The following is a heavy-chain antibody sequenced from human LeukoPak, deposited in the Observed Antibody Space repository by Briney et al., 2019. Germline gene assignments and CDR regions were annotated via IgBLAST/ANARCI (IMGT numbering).Heavy chain of an antibody. CDR1: GGSISSGGYY. V-gene: IGHV4-30-2*01. Sequence: SETLSLTCTVSGGSISSGGYYWSWIRQPPGKGLEWIGYIYHSGSTYYNPSLKSRVTISVDRSKNQFSLKLSSVTAADTAVYYCARETRYSSSPHGGVYYFDYWGQGTLVTVSS. D-gene: IGHD6-6*01. CDR2: IYHSGST. J-gene: IGHJ4*02. CDR3: ARETRYSSSPHGGVYYFDY.